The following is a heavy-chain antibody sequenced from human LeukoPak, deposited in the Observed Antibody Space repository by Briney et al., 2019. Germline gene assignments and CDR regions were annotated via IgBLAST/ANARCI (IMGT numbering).Heavy chain of an antibody. J-gene: IGHJ4*02. CDR2: IYYSGST. CDR3: VTGGDSSGWYFDY. Sequence: SETLSLTCTVSGGSISSYYWSWIRQPPGKGLEWIGYIYYSGSTNYNPSLKSRVTISVDTSKNQFSLKLSSVTAADTAVYYCVTGGDSSGWYFDYWGQGTLVTVSS. CDR1: GGSISSYY. V-gene: IGHV4-59*08. D-gene: IGHD6-19*01.